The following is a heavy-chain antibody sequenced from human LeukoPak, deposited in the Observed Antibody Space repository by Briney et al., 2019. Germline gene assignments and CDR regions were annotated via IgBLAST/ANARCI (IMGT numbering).Heavy chain of an antibody. J-gene: IGHJ4*02. Sequence: GGSLRLSCAASGFTFSSYGMHWVRQAPGKGLEWVAFIRYDGSNKYYADSVKGRFTISRDNSKNTLYLQMNSLRAEDTAVYYCAKEGCDGAGGDCYSEGYFDYWGQGTLVTVSS. CDR3: AKEGCDGAGGDCYSEGYFDY. V-gene: IGHV3-30*02. CDR1: GFTFSSYG. CDR2: IRYDGSNK. D-gene: IGHD2-21*02.